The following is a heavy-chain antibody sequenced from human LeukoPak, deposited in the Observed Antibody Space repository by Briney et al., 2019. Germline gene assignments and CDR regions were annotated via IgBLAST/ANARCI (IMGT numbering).Heavy chain of an antibody. Sequence: ASVKVSCKASGYTFTGYYMHWVRQAPGQGLEWMGWINPSNGVTKYAQKFQGRVTLTRDTSTSTAYMGLTSLTSDDTAVYYCARRPPYYGSGTSNWFDPWGQGTLVTVSS. D-gene: IGHD3-10*01. V-gene: IGHV1-2*02. CDR3: ARRPPYYGSGTSNWFDP. CDR2: INPSNGVT. CDR1: GYTFTGYY. J-gene: IGHJ5*02.